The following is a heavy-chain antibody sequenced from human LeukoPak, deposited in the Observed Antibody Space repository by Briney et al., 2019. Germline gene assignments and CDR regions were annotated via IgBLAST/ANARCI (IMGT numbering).Heavy chain of an antibody. CDR2: INWNGDST. J-gene: IGHJ6*02. CDR1: GFNFDDFG. Sequence: GGSLRLSCAASGFNFDDFGMSWVRQVPGKGLEWVSGINWNGDSTGYVDSVKGRFTISRDNSKNTLYLQMNSLRAEDTAVYYCAKNSAAGLYGMDVWGQGTTVTVSS. D-gene: IGHD6-13*01. V-gene: IGHV3-20*04. CDR3: AKNSAAGLYGMDV.